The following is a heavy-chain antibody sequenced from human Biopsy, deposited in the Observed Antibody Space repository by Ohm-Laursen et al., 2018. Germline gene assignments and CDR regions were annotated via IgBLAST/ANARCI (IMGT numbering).Heavy chain of an antibody. D-gene: IGHD3-3*01. CDR1: GFSLRDRGMC. CDR2: VGWVYYK. CDR3: ARSPILIVSAGLVYRHRRHLQGMDV. V-gene: IGHV2-70*11. J-gene: IGHJ6*02. Sequence: TQTLTLTCSFSGFSLRDRGMCVSWIRQAPGRALEWLARVGWVYYKDNSAPLQTKLSISKDTSNDQVVLTVNSVDPADTVTYYWARSPILIVSAGLVYRHRRHLQGMDVWGQGIAVTVS.